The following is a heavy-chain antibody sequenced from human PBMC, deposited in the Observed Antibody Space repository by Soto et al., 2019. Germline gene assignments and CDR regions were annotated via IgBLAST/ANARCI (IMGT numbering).Heavy chain of an antibody. CDR2: IYYSGST. Sequence: QVQLQESGPGLVKPSETLSLTCTVSGGSISSYYWSWIRQPPGKGLEWIGYIYYSGSTNYNPSLKRRVTISVDTSKNQFSLKLSSATAADTAVYYFARRWGGTFDYWGQGTLVTVSS. J-gene: IGHJ4*02. CDR1: GGSISSYY. D-gene: IGHD2-21*01. CDR3: ARRWGGTFDY. V-gene: IGHV4-59*01.